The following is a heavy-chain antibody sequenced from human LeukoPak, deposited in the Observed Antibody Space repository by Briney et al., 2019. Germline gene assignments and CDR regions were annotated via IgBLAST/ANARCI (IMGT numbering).Heavy chain of an antibody. D-gene: IGHD3-3*01. CDR2: ISGSGGST. V-gene: IGHV3-23*01. J-gene: IGHJ4*02. CDR1: GFTFSSYA. CDR3: AKGQKTNLEWLFSGLDY. Sequence: GGSLRLSCAASGFTFSSYAMSWVRQAPGKGLEWVSAISGSGGSTYYADSVKGRFTISRDNSKNTLYLQMNSLRAEDTAVYYCAKGQKTNLEWLFSGLDYWGQGTLVTVSS.